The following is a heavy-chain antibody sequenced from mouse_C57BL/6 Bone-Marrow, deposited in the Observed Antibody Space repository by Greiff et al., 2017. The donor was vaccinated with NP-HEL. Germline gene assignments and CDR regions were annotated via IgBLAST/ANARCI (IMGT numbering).Heavy chain of an antibody. CDR3: ARGYDYDGRAFAY. Sequence: VQLQQSGPELVKPGASVKISCKASGYTFTDYYMNWVKQSHGKSLEWIGDINPNNGGTSYNQKFKGKATLTVDKSSSTAYMELRSLTSEDSAVYYCARGYDYDGRAFAYWGQGTLVTVSA. J-gene: IGHJ3*01. D-gene: IGHD2-4*01. CDR1: GYTFTDYY. CDR2: INPNNGGT. V-gene: IGHV1-26*01.